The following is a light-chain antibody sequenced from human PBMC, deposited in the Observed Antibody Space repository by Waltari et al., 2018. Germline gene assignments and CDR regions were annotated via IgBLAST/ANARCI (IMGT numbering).Light chain of an antibody. CDR1: SSNIESTY. V-gene: IGLV1-47*01. CDR3: GTWDDSLSRPV. Sequence: QSVLTQPPSASGTPGQRVTISCSGSSSNIESTYVYWYQQFPGTAPKVLIFKNNRRPSGVSDRVSASKSGASASLAISGLRSDDEADYYCGTWDDSLSRPVFGGGTKLTVL. CDR2: KNN. J-gene: IGLJ3*02.